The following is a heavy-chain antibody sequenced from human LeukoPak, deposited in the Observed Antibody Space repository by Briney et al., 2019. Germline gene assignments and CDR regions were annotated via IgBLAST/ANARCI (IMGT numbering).Heavy chain of an antibody. Sequence: GGSLRLSCAASGFTVSSNYMSWVRQAPGKGLEWVSSISDTGGSTYYADSVKGRFTISRDNSKNTLYLQMNSLRAEDTAIYYCAKGARDYYYNMDVWGQGTTVTVSS. V-gene: IGHV3-23*01. J-gene: IGHJ6*02. CDR3: AKGARDYYYNMDV. CDR1: GFTVSSNY. CDR2: ISDTGGST.